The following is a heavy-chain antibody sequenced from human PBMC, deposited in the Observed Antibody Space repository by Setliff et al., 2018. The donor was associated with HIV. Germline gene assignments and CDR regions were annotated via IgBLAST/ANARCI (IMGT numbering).Heavy chain of an antibody. CDR1: GGIFMNSA. J-gene: IGHJ4*02. V-gene: IGHV1-69*13. CDR2: IIPIFGTG. D-gene: IGHD3-22*01. Sequence: ASVKVSCKASGGIFMNSAFNWVRQARGQGLEWMGSIIPIFGTGNYAQKFQGRVTITADESTSTAYMELRGLRSEDTALYYCARWERYYYDSSGYVGYWGQGTLVTVSS. CDR3: ARWERYYYDSSGYVGY.